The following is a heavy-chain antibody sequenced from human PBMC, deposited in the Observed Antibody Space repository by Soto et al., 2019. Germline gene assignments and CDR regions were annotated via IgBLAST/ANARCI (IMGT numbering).Heavy chain of an antibody. D-gene: IGHD2-15*01. CDR2: TGSGTGPG. J-gene: IGHJ4*02. V-gene: IGHV1-69*06. CDR1: GGSLSTNP. Sequence: RASVKVCCKASGGSLSTNPISWVRQAPGQGLEWMGGTGSGTGPGNHAQKFQGRLTVTADKSTSTVYMELTNLSSEDTAVYYCARRHSGGFFRFFDSWGQGTLVTVSS. CDR3: ARRHSGGFFRFFDS.